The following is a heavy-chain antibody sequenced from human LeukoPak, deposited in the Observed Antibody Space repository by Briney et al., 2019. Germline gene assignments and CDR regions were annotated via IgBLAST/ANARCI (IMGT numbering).Heavy chain of an antibody. V-gene: IGHV4-59*08. CDR1: GGSISSYY. CDR3: ARHDYGSGSYPPFDY. J-gene: IGHJ4*02. CDR2: IYYSGST. D-gene: IGHD3-10*01. Sequence: SETLSLTCTVSGGSISSYYWSWIRQPPGKGLEWIGYIYYSGSTNYNPSLKSRVTISVDTSKNQFSLKLSPVTAADTAVYYCARHDYGSGSYPPFDYWGQGTLVTVSS.